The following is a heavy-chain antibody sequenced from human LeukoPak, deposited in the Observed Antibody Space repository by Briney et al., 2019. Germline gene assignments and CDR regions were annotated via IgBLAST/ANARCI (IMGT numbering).Heavy chain of an antibody. CDR3: ARAGYSSGWPPSDY. CDR1: GGSISSYY. CDR2: ILYSGST. D-gene: IGHD6-19*01. V-gene: IGHV4-59*12. J-gene: IGHJ4*02. Sequence: SETLSLTCTVSGGSISSYYWSWIRQPPGKGLEWIGYILYSGSTNYNPSLKSRVTISVDKSKNQFSLKLSSVTAADTAVYYCARAGYSSGWPPSDYWGQGTLVTVSS.